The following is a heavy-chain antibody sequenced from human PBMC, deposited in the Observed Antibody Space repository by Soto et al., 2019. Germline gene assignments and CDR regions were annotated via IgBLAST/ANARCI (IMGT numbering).Heavy chain of an antibody. CDR3: ARGPMIVVVTPYYYYGMDV. CDR2: INHSGST. V-gene: IGHV4-34*01. J-gene: IGHJ6*02. Sequence: PSETLSLTCAVYGGSFSGYYWSWIRQPPGKGLEWIGEINHSGSTNYNPSLKSRVTISVDTSKNQFSLKLSSVTAADTAVYYCARGPMIVVVTPYYYYGMDVWGQGTTVTVSS. CDR1: GGSFSGYY. D-gene: IGHD3-22*01.